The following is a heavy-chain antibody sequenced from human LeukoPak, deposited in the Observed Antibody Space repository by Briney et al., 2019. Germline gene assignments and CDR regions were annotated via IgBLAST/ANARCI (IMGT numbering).Heavy chain of an antibody. V-gene: IGHV4-34*01. CDR3: ARPDYDILTGTLDTFDI. CDR1: GGSISSYY. D-gene: IGHD3-9*01. J-gene: IGHJ3*02. Sequence: SETLSLICTVSGGSISSYYWRWIRQPPGKGLEWIGEINHSGSTNYNPSLKSRVTISADTSKNQFSLKLSSVTAADTAVYYCARPDYDILTGTLDTFDIWGQGTMVTVSS. CDR2: INHSGST.